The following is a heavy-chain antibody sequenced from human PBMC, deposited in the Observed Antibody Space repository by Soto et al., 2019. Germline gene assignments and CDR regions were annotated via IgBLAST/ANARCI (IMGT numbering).Heavy chain of an antibody. CDR3: ARVEVLCRRGGGSCYSDY. CDR1: GFTFSSYG. Sequence: GGSLRLSCAASGFTFSSYGMHWVRQAPGKGLEWVAVIWYDGSNKYYADSVKGRFTISRDNSKNTLYLQMNSLRAEDTAVYYCARVEVLCRRGGGSCYSDYWGQGTLVTVSS. V-gene: IGHV3-33*01. D-gene: IGHD2-15*01. CDR2: IWYDGSNK. J-gene: IGHJ4*02.